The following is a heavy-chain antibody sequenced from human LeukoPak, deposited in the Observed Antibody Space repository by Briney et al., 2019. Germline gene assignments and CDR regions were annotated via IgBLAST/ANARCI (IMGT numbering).Heavy chain of an antibody. V-gene: IGHV5-51*01. CDR1: GYRFTSYW. D-gene: IGHD2-2*01. J-gene: IGHJ6*02. CDR3: ARHPDCTRTSCYVDYYGMDV. Sequence: GESLKISCKGSGYRFTSYWIGWVRQMPGKGLEWMGIINPGDSDTRYSPSFQGQVTISADKSISTAYLQWSSLKASDTALYYCARHPDCTRTSCYVDYYGMDVWGQGTTVTVSS. CDR2: INPGDSDT.